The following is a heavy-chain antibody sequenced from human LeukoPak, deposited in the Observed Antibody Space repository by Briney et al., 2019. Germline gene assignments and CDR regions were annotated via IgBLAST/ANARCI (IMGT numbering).Heavy chain of an antibody. Sequence: PSETLSLTCTVSGGSISSGGYYWSWIRQHPGKGLEWIGYIYYSGSTYYNPSLKCRVTISIDTSKNQFSLKLSSVTAADTAVYYCARAGYDSSGYSTYYFGYWGQGTLVTVSS. D-gene: IGHD3-22*01. V-gene: IGHV4-31*03. CDR2: IYYSGST. J-gene: IGHJ4*02. CDR3: ARAGYDSSGYSTYYFGY. CDR1: GGSISSGGYY.